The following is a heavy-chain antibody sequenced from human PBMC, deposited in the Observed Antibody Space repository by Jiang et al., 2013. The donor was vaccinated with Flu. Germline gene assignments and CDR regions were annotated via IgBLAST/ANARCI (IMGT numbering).Heavy chain of an antibody. CDR2: IFYSGST. J-gene: IGHJ6*02. Sequence: LLKPSQTLSLTCTVSGGSIRSGGYYWSWLRQHPGKGLEWIGYIFYSGSTDYNPSLKSRLSISVDTSKNQFSLTLSSVTAADTAVYYCAREESIMVRGVNGLDVWGQGTTVTVSS. CDR1: GGSIRSGGYY. V-gene: IGHV4-31*03. D-gene: IGHD3-10*01. CDR3: AREESIMVRGVNGLDV.